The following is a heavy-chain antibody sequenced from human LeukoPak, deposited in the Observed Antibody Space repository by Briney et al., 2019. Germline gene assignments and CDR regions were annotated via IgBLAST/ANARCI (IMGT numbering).Heavy chain of an antibody. J-gene: IGHJ5*02. CDR2: IRPDGNEK. Sequence: PGGSLRLSCAASGFAFSSYWMTWVRQAPGKGPEWMANIRPDGNEKYYVDSVKGRFTISRDNAKNSLYLQMNSLRAEDTAIYYCARVSIVVVPGSNWFDPWGQGTLVTVSS. D-gene: IGHD2-2*01. V-gene: IGHV3-7*01. CDR3: ARVSIVVVPGSNWFDP. CDR1: GFAFSSYW.